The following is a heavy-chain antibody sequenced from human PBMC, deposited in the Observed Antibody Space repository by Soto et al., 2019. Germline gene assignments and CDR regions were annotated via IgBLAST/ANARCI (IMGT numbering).Heavy chain of an antibody. CDR2: TYYRSKWYD. CDR1: GDSVSGNSAA. J-gene: IGHJ6*02. D-gene: IGHD4-4*01. V-gene: IGHV6-1*01. CDR3: VRQYRDSSKYSAMDV. Sequence: PSQTLSLTCAISGDSVSGNSAAWNWIRQSPSRGLEWLGRTYYRSKWYDDYAVSVKSRITIKPDTSRNQFSLQLNSVTPEDTAVYYCVRQYRDSSKYSAMDVWCPGTTVTLSS.